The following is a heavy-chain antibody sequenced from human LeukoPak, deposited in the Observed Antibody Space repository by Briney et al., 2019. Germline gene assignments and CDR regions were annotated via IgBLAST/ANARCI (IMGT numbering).Heavy chain of an antibody. CDR3: ARVRGDYGGISDY. CDR2: VHPEGSDK. CDR1: GFTFSSYF. Sequence: GGSLRLSCAASGFTFSSYFMTWVRQAPGKGLEWVAKVHPEGSDKYYVDSVKGRFTISRENAKSSLHLQMNSLRAEDTAVYYCARVRGDYGGISDYWGQGTLVTVSS. V-gene: IGHV3-7*05. J-gene: IGHJ4*02. D-gene: IGHD4-23*01.